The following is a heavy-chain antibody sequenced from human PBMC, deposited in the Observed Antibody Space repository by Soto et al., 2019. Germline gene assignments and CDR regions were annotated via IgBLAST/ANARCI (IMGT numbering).Heavy chain of an antibody. CDR3: ARGSIPRAYSNYPATPYYYYGMDV. CDR1: GFTFSSYG. J-gene: IGHJ6*02. CDR2: IWDDGSNK. D-gene: IGHD4-4*01. V-gene: IGHV3-33*01. Sequence: QVQLVESGGGVVQPGRSLRLSCAASGFTFSSYGMHWVRQAPGKGLEWVAVIWDDGSNKYYADSVKGRFTISRDNSKNTLYLQMNSLRAEDTAVYYCARGSIPRAYSNYPATPYYYYGMDVWGQGTTVTVSS.